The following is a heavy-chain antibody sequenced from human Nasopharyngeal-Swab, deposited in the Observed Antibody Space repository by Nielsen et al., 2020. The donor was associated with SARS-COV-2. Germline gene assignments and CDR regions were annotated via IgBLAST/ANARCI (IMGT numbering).Heavy chain of an antibody. CDR3: ARDLVTGQRFDY. J-gene: IGHJ4*02. V-gene: IGHV3-48*04. D-gene: IGHD2-21*02. CDR1: GFTFSNYN. CDR2: ISKSSSTV. Sequence: GESLKISCAASGFTFSNYNMHWVRQAPGKGLEWISYISKSSSTVYYADSVKGRITISRDNAKSSLYLQMNSLRPEDTAVYYCARDLVTGQRFDYWGQGTLVTVSS.